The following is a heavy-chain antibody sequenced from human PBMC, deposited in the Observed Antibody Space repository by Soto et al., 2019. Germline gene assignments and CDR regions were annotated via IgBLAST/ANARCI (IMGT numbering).Heavy chain of an antibody. CDR1: GYTFTSYG. Sequence: GASVKVSCKASGYTFTSYGISWVRQAPGQGLEWMGWISAYNGNTNYAQKLQGRVTMTTDTSTSTAYMELRSLRSDDTAVYYCARTIVDIVATIFGMDVWGPGTTVTISS. D-gene: IGHD5-12*01. CDR2: ISAYNGNT. V-gene: IGHV1-18*01. J-gene: IGHJ6*02. CDR3: ARTIVDIVATIFGMDV.